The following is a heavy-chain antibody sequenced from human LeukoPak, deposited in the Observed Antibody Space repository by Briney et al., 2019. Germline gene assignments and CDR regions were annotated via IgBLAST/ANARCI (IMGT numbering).Heavy chain of an antibody. V-gene: IGHV3-23*01. Sequence: GGSLRLSCAASGFTFSSYAMSWVRQAPGKGLEWVSAISGSGGSTYYADSVKGRFTISRDNSKNTLYLQMNSLRAEDTAVYYCAKYLGDYDSSGYYPGPFDPWGQGTLVTVSS. CDR3: AKYLGDYDSSGYYPGPFDP. D-gene: IGHD3-22*01. CDR1: GFTFSSYA. J-gene: IGHJ5*02. CDR2: ISGSGGST.